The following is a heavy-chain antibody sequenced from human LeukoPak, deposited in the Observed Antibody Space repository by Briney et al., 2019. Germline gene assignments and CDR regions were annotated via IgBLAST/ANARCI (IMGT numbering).Heavy chain of an antibody. Sequence: PGGSLRLSCAASGFTFSSHAMHWVRQAPGKGPEWVAVISYEGSNQYYADSVRGRFTISRDNSRNTLYLHMNSLRADDTAVYYCARDRDGTGNYPLDYWGQGTLVIVSS. CDR3: ARDRDGTGNYPLDY. J-gene: IGHJ4*02. CDR2: ISYEGSNQ. D-gene: IGHD3-10*01. CDR1: GFTFSSHA. V-gene: IGHV3-30*07.